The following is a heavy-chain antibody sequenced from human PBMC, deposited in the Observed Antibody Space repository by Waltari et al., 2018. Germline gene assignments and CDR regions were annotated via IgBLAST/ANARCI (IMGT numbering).Heavy chain of an antibody. D-gene: IGHD2-15*01. CDR3: ARGVGGTIYYYYMDV. CDR1: GYTFTNYD. J-gene: IGHJ6*03. Sequence: QVQLVQSGAEVKKPGASVKVSCKATGYTFTNYDVSWVRLATGQGLEWLGWMKGNSGNTGQAQKFQGRVTFTRNISISTVYMELSSLRSEDTAVYFCARGVGGTIYYYYMDVWGKGTTVTVSS. CDR2: MKGNSGNT. V-gene: IGHV1-8*03.